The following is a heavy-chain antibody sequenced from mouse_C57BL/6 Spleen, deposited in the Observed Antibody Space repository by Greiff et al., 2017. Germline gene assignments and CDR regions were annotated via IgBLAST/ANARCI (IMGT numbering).Heavy chain of an antibody. CDR3: ARGYYYAMDY. CDR2: IDPSDSYT. V-gene: IGHV1-59*01. D-gene: IGHD2-2*01. Sequence: QVQLQQPGAELVRPGTSVKLSCKASGYTFTSYWMHWVKQRPGQGLEWIGVIDPSDSYTNYNQKFKGKATFTGDTSSSTAYMQLSSLTSEDPAVYYCARGYYYAMDYWGQGTSVTVSS. CDR1: GYTFTSYW. J-gene: IGHJ4*01.